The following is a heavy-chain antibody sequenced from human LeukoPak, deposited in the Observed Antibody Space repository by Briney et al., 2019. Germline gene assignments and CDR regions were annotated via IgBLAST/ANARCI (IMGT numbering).Heavy chain of an antibody. D-gene: IGHD4-17*01. CDR1: GFTFSSYA. CDR3: ARELLDDYGDYVNPPDY. V-gene: IGHV3-30*04. CDR2: ISYDGSNK. Sequence: AGGSLRLSCAASGFTFSSYAMHWVRQAPGKGLEWVAVISYDGSNKYYADSVKGRFTISRDNSKNTLYLQMNSLRAEDTAVYYCARELLDDYGDYVNPPDYWGQGTLVTVSS. J-gene: IGHJ4*02.